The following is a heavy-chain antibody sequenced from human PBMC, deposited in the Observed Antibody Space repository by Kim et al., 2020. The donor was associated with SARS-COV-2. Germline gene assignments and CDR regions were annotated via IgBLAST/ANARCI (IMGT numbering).Heavy chain of an antibody. CDR1: GFTFSSYA. D-gene: IGHD1-26*01. Sequence: GGSLRLSCAASGFTFSSYAMHWVRQAPGKGLEWVAVISYDGSNKYYVDSVKGRFTISRDNSKNTLYLQMNSLRAEDTAVYYCARPTFYLGTDHGMDVWG. CDR2: ISYDGSNK. V-gene: IGHV3-30*04. J-gene: IGHJ6*02. CDR3: ARPTFYLGTDHGMDV.